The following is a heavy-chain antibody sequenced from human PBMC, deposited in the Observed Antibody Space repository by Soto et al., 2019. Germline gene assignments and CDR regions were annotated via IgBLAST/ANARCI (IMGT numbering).Heavy chain of an antibody. CDR3: ARGVGLSYYYYYMDV. D-gene: IGHD2-15*01. J-gene: IGHJ6*03. CDR1: GGSISSCY. V-gene: IGHV4-59*01. CDR2: IYYSGST. Sequence: SETLSLTCTVSGGSISSCYWSWIRQPPGKGLEWIGYIYYSGSTNYNPSLKSRVTISVDTSKNQFSLKLSSVTAADTAVYYCARGVGLSYYYYYMDVWGKGTTVTVSS.